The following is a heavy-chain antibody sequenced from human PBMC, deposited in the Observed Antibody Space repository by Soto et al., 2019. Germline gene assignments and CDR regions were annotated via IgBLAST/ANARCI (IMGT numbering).Heavy chain of an antibody. Sequence: ASVKVSCKASGYTFTSYDINWVGQATGQGLEGMGWMNPNSGNTGYAQKVQGRVTMTRNTSISTAYMELSSLRSEDTAVYYCAREVLRYFDCLPKNPYAFDIWGQGTMVTVPS. CDR1: GYTFTSYD. V-gene: IGHV1-8*01. D-gene: IGHD3-9*01. CDR2: MNPNSGNT. CDR3: AREVLRYFDCLPKNPYAFDI. J-gene: IGHJ3*02.